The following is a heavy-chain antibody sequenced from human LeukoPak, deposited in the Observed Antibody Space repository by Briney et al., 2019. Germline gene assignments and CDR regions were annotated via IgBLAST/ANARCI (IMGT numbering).Heavy chain of an antibody. CDR3: ARGGKVFYYFDH. J-gene: IGHJ4*01. Sequence: PSETLSLTCTVSGGSISSRNYYWGWIRQPPGEGLEWIGKISDSGNTYYSPSLRSRVTISIDTSKIQFSLKLSSVTATDTAVYYRARGGKVFYYFDHRGQGNLVNVSS. D-gene: IGHD3-16*01. CDR2: ISDSGNT. CDR1: GGSISSRNYY. V-gene: IGHV4-39*01.